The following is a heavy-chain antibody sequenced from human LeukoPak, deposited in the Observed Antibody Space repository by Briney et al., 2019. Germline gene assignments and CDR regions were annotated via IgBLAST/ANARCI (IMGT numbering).Heavy chain of an antibody. CDR2: LLDSWRT. V-gene: IGHV4-59*11. CDR1: GASMSTHY. CDR3: ATIRRGSIYGYFDF. J-gene: IGHJ4*02. Sequence: SGTLSLTCTVSGASMSTHYWSWLRQPPGKGLEWIGYLLDSWRTKDNPYLQSRVTLSTDTSKNQFSLRLTSVTAADTAVYYCATIRRGSIYGYFDFWGQGILVTVSS. D-gene: IGHD5-18*01.